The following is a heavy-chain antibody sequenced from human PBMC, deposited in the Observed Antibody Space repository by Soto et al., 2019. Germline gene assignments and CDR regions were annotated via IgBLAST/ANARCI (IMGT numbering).Heavy chain of an antibody. J-gene: IGHJ3*02. CDR1: GFTVSSNY. V-gene: IGHV3-53*04. CDR2: IFTGGST. D-gene: IGHD6-19*01. Sequence: GGSLRLSCASSGFTVSSNYMSWVRQTPGRGLEWVSVIFTGGSTYYADSVKGRFTISRHSSKNTVYLQMNSLRAEDTAVYYCARDRYSSGWLDAFDIWGQGTMVTVSS. CDR3: ARDRYSSGWLDAFDI.